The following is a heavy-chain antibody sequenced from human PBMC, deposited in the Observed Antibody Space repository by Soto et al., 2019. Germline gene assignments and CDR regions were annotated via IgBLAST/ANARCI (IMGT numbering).Heavy chain of an antibody. CDR2: TYCSGST. Sequence: AETLSLTCTLPLGSISMYSCPWHRQPPGKGLEWIGSTYCSGSTDYNPSRKSRVTISVDTSKNQFSLKLSSVTAADTAVYYCARSEQLVFLDYWGQGTLVTVSS. D-gene: IGHD6-6*01. CDR1: LGSISMYS. CDR3: ARSEQLVFLDY. J-gene: IGHJ4*02. V-gene: IGHV4-59*01.